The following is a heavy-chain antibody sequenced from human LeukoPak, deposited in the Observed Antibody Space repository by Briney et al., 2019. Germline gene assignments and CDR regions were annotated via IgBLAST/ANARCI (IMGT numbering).Heavy chain of an antibody. CDR3: ARPVVPYCSSTSCSNFDY. CDR2: IIPIFGTA. D-gene: IGHD2-2*01. CDR1: GGTFSSYA. V-gene: IGHV1-69*13. Sequence: GASVKVSCKASGGTFSSYAISWVRQPPGQGLEWMGGIIPIFGTANYAQKFQGRVTITADESTSTAYMELSSLRSEDTAVYYCARPVVPYCSSTSCSNFDYWGQGTLVTVSS. J-gene: IGHJ4*02.